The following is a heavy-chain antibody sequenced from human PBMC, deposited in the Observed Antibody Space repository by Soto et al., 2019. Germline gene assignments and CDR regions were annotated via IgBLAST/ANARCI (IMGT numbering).Heavy chain of an antibody. Sequence: PGRSLRLSCAASGFIFNNYAMNWVRQAPGDGLQWVAGISASGVSTYYADSVKGRFIISRDNSKNTLFLQMHSLRAEDTAIYYSAKVPLRPYYFAYWGLRTLVTVSS. J-gene: IGHJ4*01. CDR3: AKVPLRPYYFAY. CDR1: GFIFNNYA. V-gene: IGHV3-23*01. CDR2: ISASGVST. D-gene: IGHD4-17*01.